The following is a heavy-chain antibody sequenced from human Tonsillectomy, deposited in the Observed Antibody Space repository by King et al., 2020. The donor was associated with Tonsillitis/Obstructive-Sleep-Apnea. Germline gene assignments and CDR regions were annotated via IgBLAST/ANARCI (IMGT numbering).Heavy chain of an antibody. D-gene: IGHD5-24*01. CDR2: VSASGAGT. Sequence: VQLVETGGGLVQPGGSLRLSCAASGFTFDSYAVSWVRQAPGKGLEWVSAVSASGAGTYYEDSVKGRFTISRDNSKNTLYLQLSSLRAEDTAVYYCAKEMQLDKPFDYWGQGTPVTVSS. CDR3: AKEMQLDKPFDY. V-gene: IGHV3-23*04. CDR1: GFTFDSYA. J-gene: IGHJ4*02.